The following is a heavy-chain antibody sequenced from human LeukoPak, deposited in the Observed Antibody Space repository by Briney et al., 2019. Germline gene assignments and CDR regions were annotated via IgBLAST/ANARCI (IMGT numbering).Heavy chain of an antibody. J-gene: IGHJ6*02. D-gene: IGHD6-6*01. CDR3: ARRLAARRYYYGMDV. CDR1: GYTFTSYD. Sequence: PGASVKVSCKASGYTFTSYDINWVRQATGQGLEWMGWMNPNSGNTGYAQKFQGRVTMTRNTSTSTAYMELSSLRSEDTAVYYCARRLAARRYYYGMDVWGQGTTVTVSS. V-gene: IGHV1-8*01. CDR2: MNPNSGNT.